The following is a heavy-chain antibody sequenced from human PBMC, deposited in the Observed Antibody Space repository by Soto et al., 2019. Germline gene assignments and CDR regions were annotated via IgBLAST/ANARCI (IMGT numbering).Heavy chain of an antibody. D-gene: IGHD3-22*01. CDR2: IDPSDSYT. Sequence: PGESLKISCKGSGYSFTSYWISWVRQMPGKGLEWMGRIDPSDSYTNYSPSFQGHVTTSADKSISTAYLQWSSLKASDTAMYYCARGWDHYYDSSGSLDYWGQGTLVTVSS. J-gene: IGHJ4*02. V-gene: IGHV5-10-1*01. CDR1: GYSFTSYW. CDR3: ARGWDHYYDSSGSLDY.